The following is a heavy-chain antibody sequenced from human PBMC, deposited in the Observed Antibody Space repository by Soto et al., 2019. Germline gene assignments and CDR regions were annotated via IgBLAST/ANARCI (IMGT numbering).Heavy chain of an antibody. Sequence: GGSLRLSCAASGFTFSSFGMHWVRQAPGKGLEWVAVISYDGSNKYYADSVKGRFTISRDNAKNSLYLQMNSLRDEDTAVYYCARVGPIAVAGAFDYWGQGTLVTVSS. V-gene: IGHV3-30*03. CDR1: GFTFSSFG. D-gene: IGHD6-19*01. CDR3: ARVGPIAVAGAFDY. CDR2: ISYDGSNK. J-gene: IGHJ4*02.